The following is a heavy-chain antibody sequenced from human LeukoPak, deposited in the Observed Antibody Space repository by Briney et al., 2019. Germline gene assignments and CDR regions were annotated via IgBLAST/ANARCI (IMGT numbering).Heavy chain of an antibody. CDR1: GGSFSGYY. D-gene: IGHD4-17*01. CDR3: ARDRTVTTFQDYYYYYMDV. J-gene: IGHJ6*03. Sequence: PSETLSLTCAVYGGSFSGYYWSWIRQPAGKGLEWIGRLYTSGSTNYNPSLKSRVTMSVDTSKNQFSLKLTSVTAADTAVYYCARDRTVTTFQDYYYYYMDVWGKGTTVTISS. V-gene: IGHV4-4*07. CDR2: LYTSGST.